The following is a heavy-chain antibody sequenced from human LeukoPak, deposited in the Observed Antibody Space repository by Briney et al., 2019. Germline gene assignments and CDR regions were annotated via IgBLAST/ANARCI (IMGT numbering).Heavy chain of an antibody. J-gene: IGHJ6*03. Sequence: SETLSLTCTVSGGSISSYYWSWIRQPAGKGLEWIGEINHSGSTNYNPSLKSRVTISVDTSKNQFSLKLSSVTAADTAVYYCASRSNLRRVYYYMDVWGKGTTVTVSS. D-gene: IGHD2-2*01. CDR2: INHSGST. CDR1: GGSISSYY. V-gene: IGHV4-34*01. CDR3: ASRSNLRRVYYYMDV.